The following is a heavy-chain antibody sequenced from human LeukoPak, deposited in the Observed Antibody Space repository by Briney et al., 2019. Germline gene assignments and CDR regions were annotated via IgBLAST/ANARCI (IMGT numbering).Heavy chain of an antibody. CDR1: GVSISTYY. D-gene: IGHD3-10*01. CDR3: AREANYYGSGSYFEGTFDH. J-gene: IGHJ4*02. CDR2: IYSSGTT. Sequence: PSETLSLTCTVSGVSISTYYWSWLRQPPGKGPEGIGYIYSSGTTNYNPSLKSRVTISIDTSKNEFSLKLTSVTAADTAVYYCAREANYYGSGSYFEGTFDHWGQGSLVIVSS. V-gene: IGHV4-59*01.